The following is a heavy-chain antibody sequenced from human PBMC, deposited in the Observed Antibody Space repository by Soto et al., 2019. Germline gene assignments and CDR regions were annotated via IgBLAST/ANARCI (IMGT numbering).Heavy chain of an antibody. CDR1: GGSISSSSYY. CDR3: ATTTYYYGSGSYYRTSYNWFDP. D-gene: IGHD3-10*01. V-gene: IGHV4-39*01. J-gene: IGHJ5*02. Sequence: SETLSLTCTVSGGSISSSSYYWGWIRQPPGKGLEWIGSIYYSGSTYYNPSLKSRVTISVDTSKNQFSLKLSPVTAADTAVYYCATTTYYYGSGSYYRTSYNWFDPWGQGTLVTVSS. CDR2: IYYSGST.